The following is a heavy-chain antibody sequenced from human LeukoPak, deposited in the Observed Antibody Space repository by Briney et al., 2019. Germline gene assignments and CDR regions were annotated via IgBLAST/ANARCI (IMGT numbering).Heavy chain of an antibody. CDR2: IGSSGSPT. CDR1: ALTFTSQE. CDR3: AREVAGTGTSEYDY. Sequence: SMTLSCTVYALTFTSQEMNCDSPAPGKGLEWDSYIGSSGSPTYYADSVKGRFTISRDNAKNSLYLQMNSLRAEDTAIYYCAREVAGTGTSEYDYWGQGTLVTVSS. J-gene: IGHJ4*02. V-gene: IGHV3-48*03. D-gene: IGHD6-19*01.